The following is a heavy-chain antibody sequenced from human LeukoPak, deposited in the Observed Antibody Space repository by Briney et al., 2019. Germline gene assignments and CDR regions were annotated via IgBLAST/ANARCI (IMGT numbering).Heavy chain of an antibody. J-gene: IGHJ5*02. CDR2: INHSGST. CDR3: ARAGGSGSYLWFDP. D-gene: IGHD3-10*01. CDR1: GGSISSYY. Sequence: SATLSLTCTVSGGSISSYYWSWIRPPPGKGLEWIGEINHSGSTNYNPSLKSRVTISVDTSKNQFSLKLNSVTAADTAVYYCARAGGSGSYLWFDPWGQGTLVTGSS. V-gene: IGHV4-34*01.